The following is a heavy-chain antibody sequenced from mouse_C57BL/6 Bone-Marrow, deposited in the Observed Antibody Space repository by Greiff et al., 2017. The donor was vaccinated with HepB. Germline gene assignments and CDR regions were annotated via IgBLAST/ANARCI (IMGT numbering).Heavy chain of an antibody. V-gene: IGHV1-76*01. Sequence: QVQLRQSGAELVRPGASVKLSCKASGYTFTDYYINWVKQRPGQGLEWIARIYPGSGNTYYNEKFKGKATLTAEKSSSTAYMQLSSLTSEDSAVYFCAREDPWFAYWGQGTLVTVSA. CDR1: GYTFTDYY. CDR3: AREDPWFAY. J-gene: IGHJ3*01. CDR2: IYPGSGNT.